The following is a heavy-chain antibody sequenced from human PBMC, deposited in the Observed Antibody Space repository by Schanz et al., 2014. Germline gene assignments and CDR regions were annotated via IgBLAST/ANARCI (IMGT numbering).Heavy chain of an antibody. J-gene: IGHJ4*02. CDR3: ARDRLECGAECYSVEVFEI. D-gene: IGHD2-21*01. CDR2: INLSGGST. CDR1: GYTFTSDS. V-gene: IGHV1-46*01. Sequence: QVQLVQSGAEVKKPGASVKVSCKASGYTFTSDSMHWVRQAPGQGLEWMGIINLSGGSTNNAQKFQGRLTMTRDTSTSTVYMELSGLRSEDTAVYYCARDRLECGAECYSVEVFEIWGQGTLVTVSS.